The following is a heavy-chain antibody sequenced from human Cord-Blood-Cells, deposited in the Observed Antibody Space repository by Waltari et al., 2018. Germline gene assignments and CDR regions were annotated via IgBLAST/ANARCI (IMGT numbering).Heavy chain of an antibody. D-gene: IGHD1-26*01. CDR3: ARVSGSYFDY. V-gene: IGHV3-11*01. Sequence: QVQLVESGGGLVKSVGPLRPSCAAPGFTFRDSHMSWIRQAPGKGLEWVSYISSSGSTIYYADSVKCRFTISRDNAKNSLYLQMNSLRAEDTAVYYCARVSGSYFDYWGQGTLVTVSS. CDR2: ISSSGSTI. CDR1: GFTFRDSH. J-gene: IGHJ4*02.